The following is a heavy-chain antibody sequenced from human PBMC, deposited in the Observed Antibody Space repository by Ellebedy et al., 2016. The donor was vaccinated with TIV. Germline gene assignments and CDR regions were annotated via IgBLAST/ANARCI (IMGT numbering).Heavy chain of an antibody. Sequence: GGSLRLSCTASGFTFSDYWMLWVRQPPGKGLEWVSRIKADGSGITYADSVRGRFTISRDNSKNTLYLQVNSLRAEDTAVYYCAKAEGLGSGYYDAFDIWGQGTMVTVSS. CDR1: GFTFSDYW. CDR2: IKADGSGI. D-gene: IGHD3-22*01. CDR3: AKAEGLGSGYYDAFDI. J-gene: IGHJ3*02. V-gene: IGHV3-74*03.